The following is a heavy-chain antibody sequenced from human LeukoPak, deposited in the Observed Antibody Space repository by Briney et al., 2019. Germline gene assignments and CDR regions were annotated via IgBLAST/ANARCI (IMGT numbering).Heavy chain of an antibody. CDR3: ARGFDSKSTYFDY. Sequence: PSETLSLTCTVSGGSLSSYYWSWIRQPPGKGLEWIGYIYYSGTTNYNPSLRSRVTISVDTSKNQFYLRLTSVTAADTAVYYCARGFDSKSTYFDYWGQGTLVTVSS. CDR2: IYYSGTT. J-gene: IGHJ4*02. V-gene: IGHV4-59*01. D-gene: IGHD2-15*01. CDR1: GGSLSSYY.